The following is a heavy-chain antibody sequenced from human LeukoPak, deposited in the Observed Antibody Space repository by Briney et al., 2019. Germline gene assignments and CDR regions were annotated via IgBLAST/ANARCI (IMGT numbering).Heavy chain of an antibody. CDR3: ARGEYGRGVISYPTRTCFDP. D-gene: IGHD3-16*02. V-gene: IGHV1-69*10. Sequence: SVKVSCKASGGTFSRYAISWVRQAPGQGLEWMGGIIPMFGIANYAQKVQGRVTLTTDTSTSTAYMELRSLRSDDTAGYYCARGEYGRGVISYPTRTCFDPWGKETLVTVPS. CDR2: IIPMFGIA. J-gene: IGHJ5*02. CDR1: GGTFSRYA.